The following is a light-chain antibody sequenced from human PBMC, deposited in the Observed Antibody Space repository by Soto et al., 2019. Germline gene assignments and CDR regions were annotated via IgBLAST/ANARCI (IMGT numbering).Light chain of an antibody. CDR1: QNIGTS. V-gene: IGKV1-39*01. CDR2: AAS. J-gene: IGKJ2*01. Sequence: DIQMTQSPSSLSASVGDRVTITCRASQNIGTSLNWSQQRPRKAPQVLIYAASSLQSGVSSRFRGSGSGTNFTLTVSSLQPEDFAIYYCQQSSFTGYTFGQGTNLDIK. CDR3: QQSSFTGYT.